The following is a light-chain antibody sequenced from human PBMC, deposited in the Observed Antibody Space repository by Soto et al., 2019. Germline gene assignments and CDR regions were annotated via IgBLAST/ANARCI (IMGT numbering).Light chain of an antibody. V-gene: IGKV3-15*01. J-gene: IGKJ1*01. CDR1: QSIDRK. Sequence: IVMTQSPATLSVSPGERATLSCRASQSIDRKLAWYQQRPGQAPRLLIYGASTRATGIPARFSGSGSGTEFTLTISGLQPEDFGVFYCQQYHSWRTFGQGTNVVIK. CDR3: QQYHSWRT. CDR2: GAS.